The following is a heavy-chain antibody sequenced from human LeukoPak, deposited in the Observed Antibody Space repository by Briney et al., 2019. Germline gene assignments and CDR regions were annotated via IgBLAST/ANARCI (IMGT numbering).Heavy chain of an antibody. J-gene: IGHJ4*02. CDR1: GFTFSSYE. D-gene: IGHD6-19*01. CDR2: ISSSGSTI. CDR3: ARDGSGWYHYFDY. V-gene: IGHV3-48*03. Sequence: GGSLRLSCAASGFTFSSYEMNWVRQAPGKGLEWVLYISSSGSTIYYADSVKGRFTISRDNAKNSLYLQMNSLRAEDTAVYYCARDGSGWYHYFDYWGQGTLVTVSS.